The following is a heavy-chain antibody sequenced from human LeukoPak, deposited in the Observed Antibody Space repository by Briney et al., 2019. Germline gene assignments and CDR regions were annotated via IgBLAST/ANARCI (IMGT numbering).Heavy chain of an antibody. CDR3: ARGSCGSVSCYVSHTHLFDY. CDR2: IYPGNSDT. V-gene: IGHV5-51*01. D-gene: IGHD2-2*01. J-gene: IGHJ4*02. CDR1: GYSFTHYW. Sequence: RGESLKISCKGSGYSFTHYWIGWVRQMPGKGPEWVGIIYPGNSDTRYSPSFEGQVTISADKSITTAYLQWSSLKASDTAMYYCARGSCGSVSCYVSHTHLFDYWGQGTLDSVSS.